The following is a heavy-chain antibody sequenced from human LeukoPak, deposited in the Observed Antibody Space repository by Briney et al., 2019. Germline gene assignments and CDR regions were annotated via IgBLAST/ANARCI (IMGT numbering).Heavy chain of an antibody. V-gene: IGHV4-34*01. CDR3: ARAPWFGDPLDY. J-gene: IGHJ4*02. CDR2: INHGGST. D-gene: IGHD3-10*01. Sequence: PSETLSLTCAVYGGSFSGYYWSWIRQPPGKGLEWIGEINHGGSTNYNPSLKSRVTISVDTSKNQFSLKLSSVTAADTAIYYCARAPWFGDPLDYWGQGTLVTVSS. CDR1: GGSFSGYY.